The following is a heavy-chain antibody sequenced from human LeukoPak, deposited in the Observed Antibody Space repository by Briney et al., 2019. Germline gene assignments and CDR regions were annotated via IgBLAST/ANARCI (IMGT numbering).Heavy chain of an antibody. CDR1: VASATNIDDY. CDR3: ARDRWFDP. CDR2: IHYTEST. J-gene: IGHJ5*02. V-gene: IGHV4-61*08. Sequence: SETLSLTCSVSVASATNIDDYCSSIRQPPGKGLEWIGFIHYTESTDYNPSLKSRVTISVGTSKNPFSLKLISVTAADTAVYNCARDRWFDPWGQGTLVTVSS.